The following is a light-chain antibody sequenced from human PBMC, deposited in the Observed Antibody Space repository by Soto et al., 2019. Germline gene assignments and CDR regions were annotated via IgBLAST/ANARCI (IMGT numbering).Light chain of an antibody. V-gene: IGLV2-14*01. Sequence: QSALTQPASVSGSPGQSITISCTGTSSDVGGYNYVSWYQQHPGKAPKLMIYEVSNRPSGVSNRFSGSKSGNTASLTIAGLQDEDAADYCCSSYTNSSTVVFGGGTKLTVL. CDR2: EVS. CDR1: SSDVGGYNY. J-gene: IGLJ3*02. CDR3: SSYTNSSTVV.